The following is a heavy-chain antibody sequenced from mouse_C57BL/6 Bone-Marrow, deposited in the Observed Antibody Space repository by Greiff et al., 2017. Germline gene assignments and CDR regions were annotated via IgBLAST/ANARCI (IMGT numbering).Heavy chain of an antibody. Sequence: VQLQQSGAELARPGASVKLSCKASGYTFTSYGISWVKQRTGQGLEWIGEIYPRSGNNYYHEKFNGKATLTADKSSSTAYMELRSLTSEDSAVYFCARYKLRVGFYAMDNRGEEASVTDS. J-gene: IGHJ4*01. CDR3: ARYKLRVGFYAMDN. CDR1: GYTFTSYG. CDR2: IYPRSGNN. D-gene: IGHD1-1*01. V-gene: IGHV1-81*01.